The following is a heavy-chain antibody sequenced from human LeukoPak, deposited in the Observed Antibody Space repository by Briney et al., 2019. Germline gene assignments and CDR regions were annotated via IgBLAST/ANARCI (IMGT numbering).Heavy chain of an antibody. D-gene: IGHD3-22*01. J-gene: IGHJ4*02. CDR2: IYYSGST. CDR1: GGSISSYY. Sequence: SETLSLTCTVSGGSISSYYWSWIRQPPGKGLEWIGYIYYSGSTNYNPSLKSRVTISVDTSENQFSLKLSSVTAADTAVYYCARVTDSSGYYYWDYWGQGTLVTVSS. CDR3: ARVTDSSGYYYWDY. V-gene: IGHV4-59*01.